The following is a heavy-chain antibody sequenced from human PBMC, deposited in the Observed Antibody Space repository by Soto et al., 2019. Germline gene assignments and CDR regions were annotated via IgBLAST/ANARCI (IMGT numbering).Heavy chain of an antibody. J-gene: IGHJ6*03. CDR2: IYYSGST. Sequence: SETLSLTCTVSGGSISSYYWSWIRQPPGKGLEWIGYIYYSGSTNYNPSLKSRVTISVDTSKNQFSLKLSSVTAADTAVYYCARHLKWLASSYYYYYMDVWGKGTTVTVSS. CDR1: GGSISSYY. D-gene: IGHD6-19*01. CDR3: ARHLKWLASSYYYYYMDV. V-gene: IGHV4-59*08.